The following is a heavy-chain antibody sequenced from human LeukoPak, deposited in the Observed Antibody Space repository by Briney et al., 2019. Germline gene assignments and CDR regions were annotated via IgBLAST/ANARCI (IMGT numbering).Heavy chain of an antibody. D-gene: IGHD3-3*01. CDR3: ARNGDFWSGYYCDY. CDR2: IYHSGST. J-gene: IGHJ4*02. CDR1: GGSISGGGYS. Sequence: PSQTLSLTCAVSGGSISGGGYSWSWIRQPPGKGLEWIGYIYHSGSTYYNPSLKSRVTISVDRSKNQFSLKLSSVTAADTAVYYCARNGDFWSGYYCDYWGQGTLVTVSS. V-gene: IGHV4-30-2*01.